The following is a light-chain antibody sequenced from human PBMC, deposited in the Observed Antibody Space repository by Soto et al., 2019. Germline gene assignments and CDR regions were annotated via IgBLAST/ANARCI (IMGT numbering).Light chain of an antibody. CDR3: QQYGGSPIT. CDR1: QNIGNK. CDR2: GAS. Sequence: IVMTQSPGTLSVSPGERATLSCRASQNIGNKVGWYQQKPGQAPTLLMSGASNRASGVPVRFSGSGSGTDFTLTISRLEPEDFALYYCQQYGGSPITFGLGTRLEIK. V-gene: IGKV3-20*01. J-gene: IGKJ5*01.